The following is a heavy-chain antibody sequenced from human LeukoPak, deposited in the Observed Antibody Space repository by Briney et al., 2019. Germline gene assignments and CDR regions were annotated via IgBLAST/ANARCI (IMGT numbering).Heavy chain of an antibody. J-gene: IGHJ4*02. CDR2: INHSGST. V-gene: IGHV4-34*01. CDR1: GGSFSGYY. CDR3: ARGRREFDY. Sequence: SETLSLTCAVYGGSFSGYYWSWIRQPPGKGLEWIGEINHSGSTNYNPSLKSRVTISVDTSKNQFSLKLSPVTAADTAVYYCARGRREFDYWGQGTLVTVSS. D-gene: IGHD1-26*01.